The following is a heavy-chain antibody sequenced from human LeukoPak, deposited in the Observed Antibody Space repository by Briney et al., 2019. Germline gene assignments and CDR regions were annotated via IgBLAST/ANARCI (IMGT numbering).Heavy chain of an antibody. CDR1: GFTFSSYW. J-gene: IGHJ5*02. Sequence: PVGSLRLSCAASGFTFSSYWMHWVRQAPGKGLVWVSRINSDGSSTSYADSVKGRFTISRDNAKNTLYLQMNSLRAEDTAVYYCARGGLRFLEWLSPPGNWFDPWGQGTLVTVSS. V-gene: IGHV3-74*01. CDR2: INSDGSST. D-gene: IGHD3-3*01. CDR3: ARGGLRFLEWLSPPGNWFDP.